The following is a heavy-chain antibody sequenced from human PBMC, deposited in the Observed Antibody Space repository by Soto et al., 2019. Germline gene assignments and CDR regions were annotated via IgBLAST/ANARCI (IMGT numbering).Heavy chain of an antibody. V-gene: IGHV1-3*01. Sequence: ASVKVSCKASGYTFTSYAMHWVRQAPGQRLEWMGWINAGNGNTKYSQKFQGRVTITRDTSASTAYMELSSLRSEDTAVYYCARDRGIYDFWSGYYTGFYRMDVWGQGTTVTVSS. J-gene: IGHJ6*02. CDR1: GYTFTSYA. CDR2: INAGNGNT. D-gene: IGHD3-3*01. CDR3: ARDRGIYDFWSGYYTGFYRMDV.